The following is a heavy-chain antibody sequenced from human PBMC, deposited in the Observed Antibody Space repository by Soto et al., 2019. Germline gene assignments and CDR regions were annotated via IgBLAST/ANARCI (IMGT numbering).Heavy chain of an antibody. D-gene: IGHD5-12*01. CDR2: IYYSGST. Sequence: PSETLSLTCTVSGVSISSYYWIWIRQPPGKGLEWIGYIYYSGSTNYNPSLKSRVTISVDTSKNQFSLKLSSVTAADTAVYYCARVSRDGYNPRPDYFDYWGQGTLVTVSS. J-gene: IGHJ4*02. CDR3: ARVSRDGYNPRPDYFDY. V-gene: IGHV4-59*01. CDR1: GVSISSYY.